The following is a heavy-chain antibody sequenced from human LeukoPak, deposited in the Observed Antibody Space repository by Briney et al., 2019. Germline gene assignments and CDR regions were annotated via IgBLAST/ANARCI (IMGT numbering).Heavy chain of an antibody. D-gene: IGHD3-3*01. CDR2: ISGSGGST. V-gene: IGHV3-23*01. J-gene: IGHJ4*02. Sequence: PGGSLRLSCVASGFTFSGYAMSWVRQAPGKGLEWVSGISGSGGSTYYADSVKGRFTISRDNSKNTLYLQMNSLRAEDMAVYYCAKNYDFWSGSPDYWGQGTLVTVSS. CDR1: GFTFSGYA. CDR3: AKNYDFWSGSPDY.